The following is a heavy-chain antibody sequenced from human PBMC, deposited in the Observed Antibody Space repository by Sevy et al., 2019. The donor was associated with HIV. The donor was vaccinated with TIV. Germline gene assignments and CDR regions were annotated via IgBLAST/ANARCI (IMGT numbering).Heavy chain of an antibody. D-gene: IGHD2-8*01. CDR2: LSFGCGKI. Sequence: GGSLRLSCAASGFAFYEYSMSWIRQAPGKGLEWVATLSFGCGKINYAHSVKGRFIISRDNSKNSFYLQMDNLRVEDTALYYCAREGCSRPHDYWGQGTRVTVSS. CDR3: AREGCSRPHDY. CDR1: GFAFYEYS. V-gene: IGHV3-23*01. J-gene: IGHJ4*02.